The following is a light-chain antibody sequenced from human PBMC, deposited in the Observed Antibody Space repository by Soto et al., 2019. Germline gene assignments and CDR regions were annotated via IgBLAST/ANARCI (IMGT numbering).Light chain of an antibody. Sequence: VLTQSPLSLPVALGQPASISCRSTQSLVHSSGIIYLSWFQQRPGQSPRRLIYELSKRDSGVPDRFSGSGSGTDFTLKISRVEADDVAVYYCMQVLSLRTFGQGTKVEIK. CDR3: MQVLSLRT. CDR2: ELS. V-gene: IGKV2-30*02. J-gene: IGKJ1*01. CDR1: QSLVHSSGIIY.